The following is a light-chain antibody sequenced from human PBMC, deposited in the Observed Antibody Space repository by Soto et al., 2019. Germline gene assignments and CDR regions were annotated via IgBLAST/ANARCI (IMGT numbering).Light chain of an antibody. CDR1: QSIRTY. J-gene: IGKJ1*01. CDR3: QQSYSTMAT. Sequence: DFQMTQSPSSLSASIGDRVTITCRASQSIRTYLNWYQQKPGKAPQLLIYAASRLQSGVPSRFSGSGSGTSFTLTISRLQPEDFATYYCQQSYSTMATFGQGTKVEIK. V-gene: IGKV1-39*01. CDR2: AAS.